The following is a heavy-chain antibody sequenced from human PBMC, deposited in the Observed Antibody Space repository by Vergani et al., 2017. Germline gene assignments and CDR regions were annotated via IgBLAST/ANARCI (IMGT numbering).Heavy chain of an antibody. V-gene: IGHV4-30-4*08. D-gene: IGHD5-18*01. CDR3: ARTTDTAMVTSPDYFDY. CDR1: GGSISSGDYY. Sequence: QVQLQESGPGLVKPSQTLSLTYTVSGGSISSGDYYWSWIRQPPGKGLEWIGYIYYSGSTYYNPSLKSRVTISVDTSKNQFSLKLSSVTAADTAVYYCARTTDTAMVTSPDYFDYWGQGTLVTVSS. CDR2: IYYSGST. J-gene: IGHJ4*02.